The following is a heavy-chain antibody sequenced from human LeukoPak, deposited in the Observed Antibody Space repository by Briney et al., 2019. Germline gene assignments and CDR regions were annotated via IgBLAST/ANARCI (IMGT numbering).Heavy chain of an antibody. V-gene: IGHV3-33*08. D-gene: IGHD5-18*01. CDR3: ARGLGYSYGYGIDY. Sequence: PGRSLTLSCATSGFTFSNYAMHWVRQAPGRGPEWVAIIWYDGSNKYYAESVEGRFTISRDNSKNTLYLQMNSLRAEDTAVYSCARGLGYSYGYGIDYWGQGTLVIASS. CDR2: IWYDGSNK. CDR1: GFTFSNYA. J-gene: IGHJ4*02.